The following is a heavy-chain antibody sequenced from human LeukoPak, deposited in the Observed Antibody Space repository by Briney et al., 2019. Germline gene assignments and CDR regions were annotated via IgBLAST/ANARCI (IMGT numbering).Heavy chain of an antibody. D-gene: IGHD3-22*01. CDR3: AREDYDSSGYYSY. CDR2: ISSSGSTI. Sequence: GGSLRLSXAASGFTFSDYYMSWIRQAPGKGLEWVSYISSSGSTIYYADSVKGRFTISRDNAKNSLYLQMNSLRAEDTAVYYCAREDYDSSGYYSYWGQGTLVTVSS. V-gene: IGHV3-11*04. CDR1: GFTFSDYY. J-gene: IGHJ4*02.